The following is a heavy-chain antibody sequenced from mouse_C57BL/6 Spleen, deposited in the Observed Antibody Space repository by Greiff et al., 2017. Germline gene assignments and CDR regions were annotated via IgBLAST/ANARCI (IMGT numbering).Heavy chain of an antibody. CDR1: GFTFSDYY. V-gene: IGHV5-12*01. D-gene: IGHD2-2*01. Sequence: EVKLVESGGGLVQPGGSLKLSCAASGFTFSDYYMYWVRQTPEKRLEWVAYISNGGGSTYYPDTVKGRFPISRDNAKNTLYLQMSRLKCEDTDMYYCERVLWLRQGYYYAMGYWGQGTSVTVSS. J-gene: IGHJ4*01. CDR2: ISNGGGST. CDR3: ERVLWLRQGYYYAMGY.